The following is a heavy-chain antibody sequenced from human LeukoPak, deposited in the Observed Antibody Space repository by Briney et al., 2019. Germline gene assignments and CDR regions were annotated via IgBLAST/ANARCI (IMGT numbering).Heavy chain of an antibody. CDR1: GFTFSSCG. V-gene: IGHV3-30*02. CDR2: IRSDGSIK. D-gene: IGHD3-10*01. Sequence: GGSLRLSCAASGFTFSSCGMHWVRQAPGKGLEWVAFIRSDGSIKYYADSVKGRFTISRDNSKNTLYLQMNSLRAEDTAVYYCAKDRLLWFGEHTYYFDYWGQGTLVTVSS. CDR3: AKDRLLWFGEHTYYFDY. J-gene: IGHJ4*02.